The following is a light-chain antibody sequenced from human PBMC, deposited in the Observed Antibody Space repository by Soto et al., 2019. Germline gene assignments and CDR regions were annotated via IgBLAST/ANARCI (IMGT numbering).Light chain of an antibody. CDR3: SSYTSSSTLYV. V-gene: IGLV2-14*01. J-gene: IGLJ1*01. CDR1: SSDVGGYNY. Sequence: QSALTQPASVSGSPGQSITISCTGTSSDVGGYNYVSWYQQHPGKAPKLMIYDVSNRPSGVSNRFAGSKSGNTASLTISGRQAEDEADYYCSSYTSSSTLYVFGTGTKAPS. CDR2: DVS.